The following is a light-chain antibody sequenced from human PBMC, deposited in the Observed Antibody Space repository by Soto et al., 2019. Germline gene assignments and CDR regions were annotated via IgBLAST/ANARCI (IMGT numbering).Light chain of an antibody. CDR3: QQYNNWPRT. CDR2: DAS. Sequence: EIGLSLSPGTVSLSPEERATLSCRASQSVSSSYLAWYQQKPGQGPRLLIYDASNRATGVSARFSGSGSGTEFTLTISSLQSEDFAVYYCQQYNNWPRTFGQGTKV. J-gene: IGKJ1*01. V-gene: IGKV3D-15*01. CDR1: QSVSSSY.